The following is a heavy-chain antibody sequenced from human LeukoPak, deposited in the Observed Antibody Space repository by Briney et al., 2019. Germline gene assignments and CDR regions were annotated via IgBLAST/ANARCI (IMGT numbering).Heavy chain of an antibody. CDR3: ARGHGYSYGEIPYYFDY. CDR2: IGTAGDT. Sequence: GGSLRLSCAASGFTFSSYDTHWVRQATGKGLEWVSAIGTAGDTYYPGSVKGRFTISRENAKNSLYLQMNSLRAGDTAVYYCARGHGYSYGEIPYYFDYWGQGTLVTV. CDR1: GFTFSSYD. V-gene: IGHV3-13*01. J-gene: IGHJ4*02. D-gene: IGHD5-18*01.